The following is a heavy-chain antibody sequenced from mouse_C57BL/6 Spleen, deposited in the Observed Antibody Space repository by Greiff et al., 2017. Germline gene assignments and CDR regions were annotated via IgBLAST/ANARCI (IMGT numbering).Heavy chain of an antibody. CDR3: ARERIYYYGSSYETY. J-gene: IGHJ2*01. D-gene: IGHD1-1*01. CDR2: ISYDGSN. V-gene: IGHV3-6*01. CDR1: GYPITSGYY. Sequence: DVKLQESGPGLVKPSQSLSLTCSVTGYPITSGYYWNWVRQFPGNKLEWMGYISYDGSNNYNPTLKNRIPITRDPSKNQFFLKLNSVTTEDTATYYCARERIYYYGSSYETYWGQGTTLTVSS.